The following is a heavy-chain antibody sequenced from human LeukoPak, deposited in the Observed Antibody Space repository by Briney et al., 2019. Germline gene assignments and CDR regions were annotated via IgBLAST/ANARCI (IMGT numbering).Heavy chain of an antibody. J-gene: IGHJ6*02. CDR3: AKAASSSWPSYYYGMDV. CDR1: GFTFNNYW. D-gene: IGHD6-13*01. V-gene: IGHV3-74*01. Sequence: GGSLRLSCAASGFTFNNYWIHWVRQVPGKGLVWVSRINNDGSSASYVDSVKGRFTISKDNSKNTVYLQMSSLRVDDTAVYYCAKAASSSWPSYYYGMDVWVQGTTVTVSS. CDR2: INNDGSSA.